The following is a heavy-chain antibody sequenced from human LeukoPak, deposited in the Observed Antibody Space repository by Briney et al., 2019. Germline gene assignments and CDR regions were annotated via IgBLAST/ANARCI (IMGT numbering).Heavy chain of an antibody. CDR1: GYTFTGYY. D-gene: IGHD3-10*01. V-gene: IGHV1-2*02. CDR3: ARGQYYYGSGSYASGFDP. J-gene: IGHJ5*02. Sequence: ASVKVSCKASGYTFTGYYMHWVRQAPGQGLEWMGWINPNSGGTNYAQKFQGRVTMTRDTSISTAYMELSRLRSDDTAVYYCARGQYYYGSGSYASGFDPWGQGTLVIVSS. CDR2: INPNSGGT.